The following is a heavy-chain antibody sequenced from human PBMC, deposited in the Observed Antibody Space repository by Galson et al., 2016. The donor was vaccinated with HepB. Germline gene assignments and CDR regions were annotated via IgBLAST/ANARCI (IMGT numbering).Heavy chain of an antibody. CDR1: GFAFSIYG. CDR2: TSFDGSNR. V-gene: IGHV3-30*18. CDR3: AKTPKSSGYYAYSDY. D-gene: IGHD3-22*01. Sequence: SLRLSCAASGFAFSIYGMHWVRQAPGKGLEWVAVTSFDGSNRYYPDSVRGRFTISKDNSKNTLDLQMDGLREEDTAVYYCAKTPKSSGYYAYSDYWGQGTLVIVSS. J-gene: IGHJ4*02.